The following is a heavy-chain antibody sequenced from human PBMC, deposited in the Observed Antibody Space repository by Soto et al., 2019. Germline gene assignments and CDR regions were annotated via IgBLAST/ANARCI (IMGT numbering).Heavy chain of an antibody. CDR3: ARDWGYCSGGTCHYGMDV. Sequence: SLRLSCAASGFSCSSYRMNWVRQAPGKGPEWLSYISSSSRTIYYADSVKGRFTISRDNAQNSLSLQMNSLRDEDTAIYYCARDWGYCSGGTCHYGMDVWGQGTTVTVSS. D-gene: IGHD2-15*01. CDR2: ISSSSRTI. CDR1: GFSCSSYR. J-gene: IGHJ6*02. V-gene: IGHV3-48*02.